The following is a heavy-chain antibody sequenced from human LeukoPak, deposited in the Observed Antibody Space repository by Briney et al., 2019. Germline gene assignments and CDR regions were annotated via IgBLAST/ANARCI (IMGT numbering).Heavy chain of an antibody. CDR1: GGTFNSYA. CDR2: IIPIFGTA. V-gene: IGHV1-69*06. D-gene: IGHD3-9*01. Sequence: ASVKVSFKASGGTFNSYAISWVRQAPGQGLEWMGGIIPIFGTANYAQKFQGRVTITADKSTSTAYMELSSLRSEDTAVYYCAKVSTGTLDYWGQGTLVTVSS. J-gene: IGHJ4*02. CDR3: AKVSTGTLDY.